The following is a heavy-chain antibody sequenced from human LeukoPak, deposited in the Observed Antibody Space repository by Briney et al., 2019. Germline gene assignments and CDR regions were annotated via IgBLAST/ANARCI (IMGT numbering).Heavy chain of an antibody. CDR1: GYSFTTYW. CDR2: IYPGDSDT. J-gene: IGHJ4*02. CDR3: ARLGGPGYSYGYRLLDY. D-gene: IGHD5-18*01. Sequence: GESLKISCKGSGYSFTTYWIGWVRQMPGKGLEWMAIIYPGDSDTRYSPSFQGQVTISADKSISTAYLQWSSLKASDTAMYYCARLGGPGYSYGYRLLDYWGQGTLVTVSS. V-gene: IGHV5-51*01.